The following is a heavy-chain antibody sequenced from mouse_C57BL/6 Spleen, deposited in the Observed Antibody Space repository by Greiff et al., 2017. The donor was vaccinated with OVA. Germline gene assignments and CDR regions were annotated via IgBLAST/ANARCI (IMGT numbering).Heavy chain of an antibody. CDR1: GFTFSSYG. CDR2: ISSGGSYT. D-gene: IGHD2-3*01. J-gene: IGHJ1*03. V-gene: IGHV5-6*02. Sequence: DVMLVESGGDLVKPGGSLKLSCAASGFTFSSYGMSWVRQTPDKRLEWVATISSGGSYTYYPDSVKGRFTISRDNAKNTLYLQMSSLKSEDTAMYYCARPPYDGYPYWYFDVWGTGTTVTVSS. CDR3: ARPPYDGYPYWYFDV.